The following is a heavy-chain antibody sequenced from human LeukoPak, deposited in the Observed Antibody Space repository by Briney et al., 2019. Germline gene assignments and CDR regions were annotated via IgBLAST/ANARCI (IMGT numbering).Heavy chain of an antibody. J-gene: IGHJ3*02. CDR1: GFTFSREW. CDR2: IKEDGSEK. V-gene: IGHV3-7*01. D-gene: IGHD6-25*01. Sequence: GGSLRLSCAASGFTFSREWMSWVRQAPGKGLEWVANIKEDGSEKYYVDSVKGRFTISRDNAKSSLYLQMTSLSAEDTALYYCSGGGAFDMWGQGTMVTVSS. CDR3: SGGGAFDM.